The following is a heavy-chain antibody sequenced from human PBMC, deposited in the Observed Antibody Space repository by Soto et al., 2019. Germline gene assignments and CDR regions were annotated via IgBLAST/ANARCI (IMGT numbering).Heavy chain of an antibody. CDR2: INHSGST. Sequence: SETLSLTCAVYGGSFIGYYWSWILQPPWKGLEWIGEINHSGSTNYNPSLKSRVTISVDTSKNQFSLKLSSVTAADTAVYYCARGHHRKYGGYYYYGMDVWGQGTTVTVSS. D-gene: IGHD3-10*01. J-gene: IGHJ6*02. CDR3: ARGHHRKYGGYYYYGMDV. V-gene: IGHV4-34*01. CDR1: GGSFIGYY.